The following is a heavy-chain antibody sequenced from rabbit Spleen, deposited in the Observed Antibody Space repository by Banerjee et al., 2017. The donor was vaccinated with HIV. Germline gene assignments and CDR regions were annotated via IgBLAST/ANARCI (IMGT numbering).Heavy chain of an antibody. CDR1: RFSFSNIYW. J-gene: IGHJ6*01. Sequence: QQQLEESGGGLVKTGGTLTLTCTASRFSFSNIYWICWVRQAPGKGLEWIACIDTGDGDTDYANWPKGRFTISKTSSTTVTLQMTSLTVADTATYFCARDTSSSFSSYGMDLWGPGTLVTVS. CDR2: IDTGDGDT. V-gene: IGHV1S45*01. CDR3: ARDTSSSFSSYGMDL. D-gene: IGHD1-1*01.